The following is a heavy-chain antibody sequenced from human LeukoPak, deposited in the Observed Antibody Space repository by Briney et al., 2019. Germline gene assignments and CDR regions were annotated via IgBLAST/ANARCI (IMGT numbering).Heavy chain of an antibody. CDR1: GFPFSSYG. D-gene: IGHD2/OR15-2a*01. Sequence: PGGSLRLSCAASGFPFSSYGMHWVRQAPGKGLEWVAVTSYDGTNKYYADSVKGRFTISRDNSKNTLYLQMNSLRAEGTAVYYCAKGYYDSTTNYYYYGMDVWGQGTAVTVSS. CDR2: TSYDGTNK. J-gene: IGHJ6*02. CDR3: AKGYYDSTTNYYYYGMDV. V-gene: IGHV3-30*18.